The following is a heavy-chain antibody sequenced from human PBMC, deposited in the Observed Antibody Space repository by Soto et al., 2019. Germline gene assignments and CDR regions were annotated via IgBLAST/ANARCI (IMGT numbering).Heavy chain of an antibody. D-gene: IGHD2-2*01. V-gene: IGHV1-69*13. CDR1: GGTFSSYA. J-gene: IGHJ5*02. CDR2: IIPIFGTA. CDR3: ARDLGYCSSTSCSVVDWFDP. Sequence: ASVKVSCKASGGTFSSYAISWVRQAPGQGLEWMGGIIPIFGTANYAQKFQGRVTITADESTSTAYMELSSLRSEDTAVYHCARDLGYCSSTSCSVVDWFDPWGQGTLVTVSS.